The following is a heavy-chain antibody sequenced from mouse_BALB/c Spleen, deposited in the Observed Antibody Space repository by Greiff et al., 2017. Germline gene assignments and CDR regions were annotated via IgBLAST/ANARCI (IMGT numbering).Heavy chain of an antibody. V-gene: IGHV1S29*02. CDR3: ARDDGYSYYAMDY. J-gene: IGHJ4*01. CDR2: IYPYNGGT. CDR1: GYTFTDYN. D-gene: IGHD2-3*01. Sequence: EVQLQQSGPELVKPGASVKISCKASGYTFTDYNMHWVKQSHGKSLEWIGYIYPYNGGTGYNQKFKSKATLTVDNSSSTAYMELRSLTSEDSAVYYCARDDGYSYYAMDYWGQGTSVTVSS.